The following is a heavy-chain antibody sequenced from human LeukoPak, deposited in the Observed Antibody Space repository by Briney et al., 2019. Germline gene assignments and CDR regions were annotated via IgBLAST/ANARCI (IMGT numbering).Heavy chain of an antibody. V-gene: IGHV3-7*01. CDR1: GFTFSSYW. D-gene: IGHD3-22*01. CDR3: ARDQRYSSGHYYSLHDY. Sequence: PGGSLRLSCAASGFTFSSYWMSWVRQAPGKGLEWVANIKQDGSEKYYVDSVKGRFTISRDNAKNSLYLQMNSLRAEDTAVYYCARDQRYSSGHYYSLHDYWGQGTLVTVSS. J-gene: IGHJ4*02. CDR2: IKQDGSEK.